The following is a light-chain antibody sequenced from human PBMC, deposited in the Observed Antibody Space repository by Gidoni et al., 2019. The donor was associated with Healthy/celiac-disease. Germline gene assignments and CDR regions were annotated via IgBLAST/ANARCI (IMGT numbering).Light chain of an antibody. J-gene: IGKJ4*01. Sequence: EIVMTQSPATLSVSPGERATLPCRASQSVSSNLAWYQQKPGQAPRLLIYDASTRATGIPARFSGSGSGTEFTLTISSLQSEDFAVYYCQQYNNWPPRFGGGTKVEIK. CDR1: QSVSSN. CDR3: QQYNNWPPR. V-gene: IGKV3-15*01. CDR2: DAS.